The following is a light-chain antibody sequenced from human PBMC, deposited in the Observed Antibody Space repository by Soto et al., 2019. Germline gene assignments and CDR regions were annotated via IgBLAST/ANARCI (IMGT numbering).Light chain of an antibody. CDR2: SGI. Sequence: DIQMTQSPSSLSASIGDRVTITCRASQNIRRLVNWYQQKPGKAPKPLIYSGINLQSGVPPRFRGSGSGTDFNLTISSLQPEDFATYHCQQSYGAPGFGQGTKVEIK. CDR1: QNIRRL. V-gene: IGKV1-39*01. CDR3: QQSYGAPG. J-gene: IGKJ2*03.